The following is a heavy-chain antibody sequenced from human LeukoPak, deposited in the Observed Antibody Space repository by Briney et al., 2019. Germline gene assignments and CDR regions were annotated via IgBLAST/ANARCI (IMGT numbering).Heavy chain of an antibody. Sequence: GSLRLSCAASGNYWMHWVRQAPGKGLVWVSHINSDGSWTSYADSVKGRFTISKDSAKNTVYLQMNSLRAEDTAVYYCVSFYETYWGRGTLVTVSS. CDR1: GNYW. V-gene: IGHV3-74*01. CDR2: INSDGSWT. J-gene: IGHJ4*02. D-gene: IGHD2/OR15-2a*01. CDR3: VSFYETY.